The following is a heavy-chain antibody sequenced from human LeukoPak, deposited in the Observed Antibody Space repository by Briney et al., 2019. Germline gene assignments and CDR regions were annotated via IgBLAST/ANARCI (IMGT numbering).Heavy chain of an antibody. CDR1: GGSISSSSYY. J-gene: IGHJ4*02. V-gene: IGHV4-39*01. CDR2: IYYSGST. D-gene: IGHD6-13*01. Sequence: SETLSLTCTVSGGSISSSSYYWGWVRQPPGTGLEWIGSIYYSGSTYYNPSLKSRVTISVDTSKNQFSLKLSSVTAADTAVYYCARHFWTAAATDYWGQGTLVTVSS. CDR3: ARHFWTAAATDY.